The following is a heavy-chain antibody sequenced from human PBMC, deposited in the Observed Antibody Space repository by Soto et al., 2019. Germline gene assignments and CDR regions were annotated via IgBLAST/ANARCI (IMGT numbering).Heavy chain of an antibody. CDR1: GFTFSSYS. D-gene: IGHD3-3*01. V-gene: IGHV3-21*01. CDR2: ISSSSSYI. J-gene: IGHJ4*02. CDR3: ARDEDRPYYDFWSGFDY. Sequence: GGSLRLSCAASGFTFSSYSVNWVRQAPGKGLEWVSSISSSSSYIYYADSVKGRFTISRDNAKNSLYLQMNSLRAEDTAVYYCARDEDRPYYDFWSGFDYWGQGTLVTVSS.